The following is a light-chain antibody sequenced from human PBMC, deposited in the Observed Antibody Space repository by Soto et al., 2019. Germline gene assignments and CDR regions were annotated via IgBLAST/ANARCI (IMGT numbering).Light chain of an antibody. CDR3: QQYGGLPRT. CDR1: QSVSSNY. V-gene: IGKV3-20*01. Sequence: EIVLTQSPGTVSLSPGERATLSCRASQSVSSNYLAWYQQTPGQAPRLLIYGASSRATGIPDRFSGSGSGTDFTLTISRLEPEDFAVYYCQQYGGLPRTFGQGTKVEIK. J-gene: IGKJ1*01. CDR2: GAS.